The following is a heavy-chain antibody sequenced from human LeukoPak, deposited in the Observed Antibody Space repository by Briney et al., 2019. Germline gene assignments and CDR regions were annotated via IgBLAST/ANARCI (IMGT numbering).Heavy chain of an antibody. CDR2: ISAYNGNT. D-gene: IGHD5-24*01. V-gene: IGHV1-18*01. Sequence: ASVKVSCKASGYPFTSYGISWVRQAPGQGLEWMGWISAYNGNTNYAQKLQGRVTMTTDTSTSTAYMELRSLRSDDTAVYYCARFGSRWLQFYFDYWGQGTLVTVSS. CDR3: ARFGSRWLQFYFDY. J-gene: IGHJ4*02. CDR1: GYPFTSYG.